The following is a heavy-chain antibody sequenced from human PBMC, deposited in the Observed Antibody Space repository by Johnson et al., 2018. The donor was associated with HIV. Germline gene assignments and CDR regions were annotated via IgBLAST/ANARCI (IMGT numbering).Heavy chain of an antibody. Sequence: QVKLVESGGGVVQPGRSLRLSCGASGFTFSSYAMHWVRQAPGKGLEWVALILYDGNNKFYADSVEGRFTISRDNSKNTLYLQMNSLRTEDTALYYCARAQVATIGGGTFDIWGQGTMVTVSS. J-gene: IGHJ3*02. CDR2: ILYDGNNK. D-gene: IGHD5-12*01. CDR1: GFTFSSYA. V-gene: IGHV3-30-3*01. CDR3: ARAQVATIGGGTFDI.